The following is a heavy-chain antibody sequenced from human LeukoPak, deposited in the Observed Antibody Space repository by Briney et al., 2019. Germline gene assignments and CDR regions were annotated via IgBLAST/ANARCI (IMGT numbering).Heavy chain of an antibody. CDR3: ARAGIAAAGFYFDY. D-gene: IGHD6-13*01. Sequence: ASVKVSCKASGYTFTSYYMHWVRQAPGQGLEWMGWINPNSDGTNYAQKFQGRVTMTRDTSISTAYMELSRLRSDDTAVYYCARAGIAAAGFYFDYWGQGTLVTVSS. CDR2: INPNSDGT. CDR1: GYTFTSYY. V-gene: IGHV1-2*02. J-gene: IGHJ4*02.